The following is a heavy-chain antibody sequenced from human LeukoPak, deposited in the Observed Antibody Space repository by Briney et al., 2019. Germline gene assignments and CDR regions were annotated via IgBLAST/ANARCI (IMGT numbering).Heavy chain of an antibody. Sequence: GASVEVSCKASGYTFTSYDINWVRQATGQGLEWMGWMNPNSGNTGYAQKFQGRVTITRNTSISTAYMELSSLRSEDTAVYYCARGYDFWSGYYWYFDYWGQGTLVTVSS. V-gene: IGHV1-8*03. J-gene: IGHJ4*02. CDR2: MNPNSGNT. CDR1: GYTFTSYD. D-gene: IGHD3-3*01. CDR3: ARGYDFWSGYYWYFDY.